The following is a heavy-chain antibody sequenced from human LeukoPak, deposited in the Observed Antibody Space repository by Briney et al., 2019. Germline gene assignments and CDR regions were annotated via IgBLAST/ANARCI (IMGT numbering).Heavy chain of an antibody. CDR1: GFTFSNAW. D-gene: IGHD1-1*01. Sequence: GGSLRLSCAASGFTFSNAWMSWVRQAPGKGLEWVSSISSSSSYIYYADSVKGRFTISRDNSKNTLYLQMTGLRAGDTAEYYCAKSLFTSATGTGRAFHIWGQGTMVTVSS. V-gene: IGHV3-21*04. CDR2: ISSSSSYI. CDR3: AKSLFTSATGTGRAFHI. J-gene: IGHJ3*02.